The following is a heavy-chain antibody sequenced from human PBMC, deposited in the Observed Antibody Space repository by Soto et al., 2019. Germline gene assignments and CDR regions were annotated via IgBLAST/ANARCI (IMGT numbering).Heavy chain of an antibody. D-gene: IGHD2-2*01. V-gene: IGHV4-34*01. CDR2: INHSGST. J-gene: IGHJ5*02. CDR1: GGSFSGYY. Sequence: QVQLQQWGAGLLKPSETLSLTCAVYGGSFSGYYWSWIRQPPGKGLEWIGEINHSGSTNYNPSLKSRVTLSVDTSKNQFSLKLSSVTAADTAVYYCARGRVVVVVPAARSWFDPWRQGTLVTVSS. CDR3: ARGRVVVVVPAARSWFDP.